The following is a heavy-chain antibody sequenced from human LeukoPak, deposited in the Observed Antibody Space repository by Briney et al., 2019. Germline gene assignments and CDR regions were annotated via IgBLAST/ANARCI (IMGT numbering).Heavy chain of an antibody. CDR1: GGSISSGDYY. Sequence: SETLSLTCTVSGGSISSGDYYWSWIRQPPGKGLEWIVYIYYSGSTYYNPSLKSRVTISVDTSKNQFSLKLSSVTAADTAVYYCARDRDCSSTSCLGYYYYGMDVWGQGTTVTVSS. CDR2: IYYSGST. D-gene: IGHD2-2*01. V-gene: IGHV4-30-4*01. J-gene: IGHJ6*02. CDR3: ARDRDCSSTSCLGYYYYGMDV.